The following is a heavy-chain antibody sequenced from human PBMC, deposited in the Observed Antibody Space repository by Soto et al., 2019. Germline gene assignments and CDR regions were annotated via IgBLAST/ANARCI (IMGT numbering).Heavy chain of an antibody. V-gene: IGHV6-1*01. D-gene: IGHD2-21*01. Sequence: PSQTLSLTCDISGGSVSSNRAGWNWIRHPPSTGLEWLGRTYYRIKWFNDYAVSVRSRMTITPDTSKNQFSLQVHFVIPEDTAVYYCARDQEMATIPVLFDYRGQGTPVTVSS. J-gene: IGHJ4*02. CDR1: GGSVSSNRAG. CDR2: TYYRIKWFN. CDR3: ARDQEMATIPVLFDY.